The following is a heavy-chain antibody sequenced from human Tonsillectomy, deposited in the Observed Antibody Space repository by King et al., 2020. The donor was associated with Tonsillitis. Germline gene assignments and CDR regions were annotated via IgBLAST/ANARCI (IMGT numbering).Heavy chain of an antibody. Sequence: VQLQESGPGLVKPSQTLSLTCTVSGGSISSGSYYWSWIRQPAGKGLEWIGRIYISGSTNYNPSLKSRVTISVDTSKNQFSLKLSSVTAADTAVYYCARGASGFHYWYGDLWGRGTLVTVAS. CDR3: ARGASGFHYWYGDL. CDR1: GGSISSGSYY. J-gene: IGHJ2*01. V-gene: IGHV4-61*02. D-gene: IGHD6-19*01. CDR2: IYISGST.